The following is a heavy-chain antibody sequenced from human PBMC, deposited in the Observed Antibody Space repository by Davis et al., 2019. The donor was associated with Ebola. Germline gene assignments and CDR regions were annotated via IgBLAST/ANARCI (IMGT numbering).Heavy chain of an antibody. V-gene: IGHV3-53*01. CDR1: GFTVSSNY. CDR3: AKSVTVTTMGYFDY. D-gene: IGHD4-17*01. Sequence: GESLKISCAASGFTVSSNYMIWVRQAPGKGLEWVSLLYSSGSTFYADSVKGRFTISSDNSKNTLYLQMNSLRAEDTAVYYCAKSVTVTTMGYFDYWGQGTLVTVSS. J-gene: IGHJ4*02. CDR2: LYSSGST.